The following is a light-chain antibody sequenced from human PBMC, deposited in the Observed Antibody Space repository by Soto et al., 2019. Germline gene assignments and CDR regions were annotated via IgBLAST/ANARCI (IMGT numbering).Light chain of an antibody. CDR1: TGAVTTGHY. J-gene: IGLJ2*01. CDR2: ATS. CDR3: LLSYSGPRV. V-gene: IGLV7-46*01. Sequence: QAVVTQEPSLTVSPGGTVTLTCGSSTGAVTTGHYPYWFQQKPGQAPRTLIYATSKKHSWTPARFSGSLLGGKAALTLSGAQPEDEAEYYCLLSYSGPRVFGGGTKLTVL.